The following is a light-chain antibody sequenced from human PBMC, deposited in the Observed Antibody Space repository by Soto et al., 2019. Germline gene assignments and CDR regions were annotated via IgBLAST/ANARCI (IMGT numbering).Light chain of an antibody. Sequence: EIVMTQPPATPSVSPGERATLSCRASQSVSSNLAWYQQKPGQAPRLLIYGASSRATGIPDRFSGSGSGTDFTLTISRLEAEDFAVYYCQQYNNWPRTFGQGTKVDI. CDR2: GAS. CDR1: QSVSSN. V-gene: IGKV3D-15*01. J-gene: IGKJ1*01. CDR3: QQYNNWPRT.